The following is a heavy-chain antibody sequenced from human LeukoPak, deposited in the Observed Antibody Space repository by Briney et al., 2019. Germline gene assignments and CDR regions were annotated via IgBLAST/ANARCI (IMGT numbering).Heavy chain of an antibody. D-gene: IGHD1-7*01. Sequence: GSLRPFCAAPGFNLSSLANHWVRQAPGKGAKWGAVISYDGSNKYYADSVKGRFTISRDNSKNTLYLQMNSLRAEDTAVYYCARALYNWNSYYFDYWGQGTLVTVSS. V-gene: IGHV3-30*01. CDR1: GFNLSSLA. CDR3: ARALYNWNSYYFDY. J-gene: IGHJ4*02. CDR2: ISYDGSNK.